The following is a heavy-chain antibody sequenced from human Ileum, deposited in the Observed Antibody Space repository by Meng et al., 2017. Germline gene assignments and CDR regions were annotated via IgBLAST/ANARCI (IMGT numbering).Heavy chain of an antibody. CDR1: GDSVASNSSA. CDR3: ATWRFGY. V-gene: IGHV6-1*01. Sequence: SRPTSGDSVASNSSAWNWITQSPSRGLESLGRTYYRSTWHHDYAEAVKGRIIINADTSENQFSLQLNSVTPEDTAVYYCATWRFGYCGQGTLVTVSS. J-gene: IGHJ4*02. CDR2: TYYRSTWHH.